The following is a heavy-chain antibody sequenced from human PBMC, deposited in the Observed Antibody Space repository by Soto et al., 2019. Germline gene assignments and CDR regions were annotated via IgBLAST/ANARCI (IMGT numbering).Heavy chain of an antibody. Sequence: SETRSLPCSVSAGSIGSYYWSWIRQPPGKGLEWIGYIYYSGSTNYNPSLKRRVTISVDTSKNQFSLKLSSVTAADTAVYYCARGGRRQIAYRGQGTLVPVSS. J-gene: IGHJ4*02. CDR1: AGSIGSYY. V-gene: IGHV4-59*08. CDR2: IYYSGST. D-gene: IGHD3-16*01. CDR3: ARGGRRQIAY.